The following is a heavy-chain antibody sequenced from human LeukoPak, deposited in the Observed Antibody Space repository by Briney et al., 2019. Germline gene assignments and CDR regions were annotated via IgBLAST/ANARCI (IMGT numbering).Heavy chain of an antibody. V-gene: IGHV4-39*07. D-gene: IGHD1-1*01. CDR1: GGSIISNTYC. CDR2: FCYSGST. J-gene: IGHJ3*02. CDR3: ARRRTLGAFDI. Sequence: SETLSLTCTVSGGSIISNTYCWGWIRQPPGKGLEWIGSFCYSGSTYSNPSLKSRVTISVDTSKNQFSLKLSSVTAADTAVYYCARRRTLGAFDIWGQGTMVTVSS.